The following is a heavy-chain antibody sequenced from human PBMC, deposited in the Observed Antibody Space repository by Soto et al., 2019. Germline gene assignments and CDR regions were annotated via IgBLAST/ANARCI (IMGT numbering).Heavy chain of an antibody. CDR2: IIPIFGIG. CDR1: GGTFNRYA. CDR3: ARSAITLFGVVSIPPHYYSEMDV. V-gene: IGHV1-69*01. D-gene: IGHD3-3*01. Sequence: QVQLVQSGAEVKKPGSSVKVSCKASGGTFNRYAISWVRQAPGQGLEWMGGIIPIFGIGNDAQRFQGRVTITADESTGTAYVELSSLRSEDTGVCYCARSAITLFGVVSIPPHYYSEMDVWGQGTTVTVSS. J-gene: IGHJ6*02.